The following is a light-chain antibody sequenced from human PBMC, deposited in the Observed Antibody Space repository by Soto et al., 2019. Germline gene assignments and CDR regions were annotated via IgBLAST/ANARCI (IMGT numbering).Light chain of an antibody. CDR3: QQYNTYSRT. CDR1: QSISTY. CDR2: KAS. V-gene: IGKV1-5*03. J-gene: IGKJ1*01. Sequence: DIQMTQSPSTLSASVGDRVAITCRASQSISTYLAWYQQKPGKAPRLLIYKASSLESGVPSRFSGSGSGAEFTLTISSVQPDDVATYYCQQYNTYSRTFGQGTKVDI.